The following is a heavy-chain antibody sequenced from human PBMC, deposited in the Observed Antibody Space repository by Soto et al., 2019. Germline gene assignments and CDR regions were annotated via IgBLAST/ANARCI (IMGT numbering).Heavy chain of an antibody. CDR3: ARVDGSSWYYYYYGMDV. CDR1: GYTFTSYG. CDR2: ISAYNGNT. D-gene: IGHD6-13*01. Sequence: ASVKVSCKASGYTFTSYGISWVRQAPGQGLEWMGWISAYNGNTNYAQKLQGRVTMTTDTSTSTAYMELRSLRSDDTAVYYCARVDGSSWYYYYYGMDVWGQGTTVTVSS. J-gene: IGHJ6*02. V-gene: IGHV1-18*01.